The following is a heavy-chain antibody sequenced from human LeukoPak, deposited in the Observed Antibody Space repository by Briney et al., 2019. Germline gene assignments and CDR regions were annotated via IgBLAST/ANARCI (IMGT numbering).Heavy chain of an antibody. CDR3: ARDPGGLYYYDSSGYCST. CDR2: TNPNSGGT. J-gene: IGHJ4*02. CDR1: GYTFTGYY. D-gene: IGHD3-22*01. V-gene: IGHV1-2*02. Sequence: GASVKVSCKASGYTFTGYYMHWVRQAPGQGLEWMGWTNPNSGGTNYAQKFQGRVTMTRDTSISTAYMELSRLRSDDTAVYYCARDPGGLYYYDSSGYCSTWGQGTLVTVSS.